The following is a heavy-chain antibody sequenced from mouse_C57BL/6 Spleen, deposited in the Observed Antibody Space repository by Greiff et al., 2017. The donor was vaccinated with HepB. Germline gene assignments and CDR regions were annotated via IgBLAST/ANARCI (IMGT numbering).Heavy chain of an antibody. CDR3: ARSSYYDPY. Sequence: QVQLQQSGPELVKPGASVKISCKASGYAFSSSWMNWVKQRPGKGLEWIGRIYPGDGDTNYNGKFKGKATLTADKSSSTAYMQLSSLTSEDSAVYFCARSSYYDPYWGQGTTLTVSS. D-gene: IGHD2-10*01. CDR2: IYPGDGDT. V-gene: IGHV1-82*01. CDR1: GYAFSSSW. J-gene: IGHJ2*01.